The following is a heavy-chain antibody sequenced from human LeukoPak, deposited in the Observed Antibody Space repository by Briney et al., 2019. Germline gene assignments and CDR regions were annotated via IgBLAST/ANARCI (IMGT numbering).Heavy chain of an antibody. CDR2: IYTSGST. J-gene: IGHJ3*02. Sequence: SETLSLTCTVSGGSISSGSYYWSWIRQPAGKGLEWIGRIYTSGSTNYNPSLKSRVTISVDTSKNQFSLKLSSVTAADTAVYYCARDITMQRTDAFDIWGQGTMVTVSS. V-gene: IGHV4-61*02. D-gene: IGHD3-10*01. CDR3: ARDITMQRTDAFDI. CDR1: GGSISSGSYY.